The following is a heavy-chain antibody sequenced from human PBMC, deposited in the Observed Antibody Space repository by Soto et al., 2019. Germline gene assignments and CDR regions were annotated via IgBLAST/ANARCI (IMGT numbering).Heavy chain of an antibody. D-gene: IGHD1-7*01. Sequence: QVQLVQSAPELQRPGDSVKVSCKTSGYTFTSYPYSWVRQAPGQGLEWMGWFNSYDGTTKVAQQFRDRITLTADKSAATVVMELRRLTSDDTAVYYCAREYYGTTTWIDYWGQGTLVAVSS. J-gene: IGHJ4*02. CDR2: FNSYDGTT. CDR1: GYTFTSYP. CDR3: AREYYGTTTWIDY. V-gene: IGHV1-18*04.